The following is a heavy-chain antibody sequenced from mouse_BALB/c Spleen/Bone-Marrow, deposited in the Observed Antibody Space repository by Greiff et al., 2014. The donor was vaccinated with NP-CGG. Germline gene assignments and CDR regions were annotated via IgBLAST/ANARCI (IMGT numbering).Heavy chain of an antibody. V-gene: IGHV14-3*02. CDR3: ASSGNYEGGAMDY. J-gene: IGHJ4*01. CDR2: IDPANGNT. CDR1: GFNIKDTY. Sequence: VHVKQSGAELVKPGASVKLSCTASGFNIKDTYMHWVKQRPEQGLEWIGRIDPANGNTKYVPTFQGKATITAGTSSNTAYLQLSSLTSEDTAVYYCASSGNYEGGAMDYWGQGIPVTVSS. D-gene: IGHD2-1*01.